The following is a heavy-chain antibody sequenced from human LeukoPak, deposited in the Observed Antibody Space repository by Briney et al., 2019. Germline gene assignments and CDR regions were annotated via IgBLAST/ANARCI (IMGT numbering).Heavy chain of an antibody. V-gene: IGHV4-38-2*02. J-gene: IGHJ5*02. D-gene: IGHD6-13*01. Sequence: KPSETLSLTCTVSGYSISSGYYWSRIRQPPGKGLEWIGEINHSGSTNYNPSLKSRVTISVDTSKNQFSLKLSSVTAADTAVYYCARHPELYSSSWTREYNWFDPWGQGTLVTVSS. CDR1: GYSISSGYY. CDR3: ARHPELYSSSWTREYNWFDP. CDR2: INHSGST.